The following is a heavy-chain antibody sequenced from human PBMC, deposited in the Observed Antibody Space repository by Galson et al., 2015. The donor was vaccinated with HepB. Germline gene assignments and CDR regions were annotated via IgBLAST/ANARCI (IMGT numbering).Heavy chain of an antibody. CDR1: GGTFSSYA. Sequence: SVKVSCKASGGTFSSYAISWVRQAPGQGLEWMGGIIPIFGTANYAQKFQGRVTITADESTSTAYMELSSLRSEDTAVYYCARDPYCSSTSCYTADYYYYMDVWGKGTTGTVSS. CDR2: IIPIFGTA. J-gene: IGHJ6*03. CDR3: ARDPYCSSTSCYTADYYYYMDV. D-gene: IGHD2-2*02. V-gene: IGHV1-69*13.